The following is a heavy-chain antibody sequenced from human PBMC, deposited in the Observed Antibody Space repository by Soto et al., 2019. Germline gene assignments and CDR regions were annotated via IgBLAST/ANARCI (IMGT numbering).Heavy chain of an antibody. CDR2: ISSSSSTI. CDR3: ARPYCGGDCYSRGWFDP. V-gene: IGHV3-48*02. Sequence: EVQLVESGEGLVQPGGSLRLSCAASGFTFSSYSMNWVRQAPGKGLEWVSYISSSSSTIYYSDSVKGRFTTSRDNAKNSLYLQMNSLRDEDTAVYYCARPYCGGDCYSRGWFDPWGQGTLVTVSS. CDR1: GFTFSSYS. D-gene: IGHD2-21*02. J-gene: IGHJ5*02.